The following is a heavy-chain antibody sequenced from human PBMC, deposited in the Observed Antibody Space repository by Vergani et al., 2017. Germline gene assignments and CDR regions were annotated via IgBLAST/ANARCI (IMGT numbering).Heavy chain of an antibody. CDR2: ISGDGGST. CDR1: GFTFDDYA. Sequence: EVQLLESGGGLVQPGGSLRLSCAASGFTFDDYAMHWVRQAPGKGLEWVSLISGDGGSTYYADSVKGRFTISRDNSKNSLYLQMNSLRTEDTALYYCAKDWYCSSTSCYVLAYYYYGMDVWGQGTTVTVSS. CDR3: AKDWYCSSTSCYVLAYYYYGMDV. D-gene: IGHD2-2*01. J-gene: IGHJ6*02. V-gene: IGHV3-43*02.